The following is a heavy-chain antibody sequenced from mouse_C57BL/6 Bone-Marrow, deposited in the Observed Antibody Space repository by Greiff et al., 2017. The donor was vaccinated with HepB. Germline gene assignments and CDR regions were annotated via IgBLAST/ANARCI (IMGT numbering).Heavy chain of an antibody. Sequence: VQLQESGAELVRPGASVKLSCKASGYTFTDYEMHWVKQTAVHGLEWIGAIDPETGGTAYNQKFKGKAILTADKSSSTAYMELRSLTSEDSAVYYCTRSDDGYYRYWFAYWGQGTLVTVSA. D-gene: IGHD2-3*01. V-gene: IGHV1-15*01. CDR3: TRSDDGYYRYWFAY. J-gene: IGHJ3*01. CDR2: IDPETGGT. CDR1: GYTFTDYE.